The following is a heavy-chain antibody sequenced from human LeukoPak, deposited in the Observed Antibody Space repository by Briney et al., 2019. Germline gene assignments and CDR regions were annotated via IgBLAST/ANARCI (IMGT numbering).Heavy chain of an antibody. CDR2: INPNSGGT. Sequence: ASVKVSCTASGYTFTGYYMHWVRQAPGQGLEWMGWINPNSGGTNYAQKFQGRVTMTRDTSISTAYMELSRLRSDDAAVYYCAREFRRGSPARKPFDYWGQGTLVTVSS. CDR1: GYTFTGYY. CDR3: AREFRRGSPARKPFDY. J-gene: IGHJ4*02. V-gene: IGHV1-2*02. D-gene: IGHD1-26*01.